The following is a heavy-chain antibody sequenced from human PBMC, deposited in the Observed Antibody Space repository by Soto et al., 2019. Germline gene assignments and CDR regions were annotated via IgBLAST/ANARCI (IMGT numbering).Heavy chain of an antibody. CDR1: GYSFISYN. CDR3: ARGFGSSWFDY. J-gene: IGHJ4*02. D-gene: IGHD6-13*01. CDR2: TTPGNGNR. V-gene: IGHV1-3*01. Sequence: ASVKVSCKASGYSFISYNIHWVRQAPGQRLEWMAWTTPGNGNRKYSQKFQGRVTITRDTSASTAYMELSSLTSEDTAVYFCARGFGSSWFDYWGQGTPVTVSS.